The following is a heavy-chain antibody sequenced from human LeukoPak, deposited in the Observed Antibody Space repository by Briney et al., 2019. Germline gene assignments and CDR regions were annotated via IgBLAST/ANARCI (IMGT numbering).Heavy chain of an antibody. CDR3: AKDRQYSSGWYWVD. V-gene: IGHV3-23*01. CDR1: EFTFSNYV. D-gene: IGHD6-19*01. Sequence: GGSLRLSCVASEFTFSNYVMSWVRQAPGKGLEWVSAISGSGGSTYYADSVKGRFTISRDNSKNTLYLQMNSLRAEDTAVYYCAKDRQYSSGWYWVDWGQGTLVTVSS. J-gene: IGHJ4*02. CDR2: ISGSGGST.